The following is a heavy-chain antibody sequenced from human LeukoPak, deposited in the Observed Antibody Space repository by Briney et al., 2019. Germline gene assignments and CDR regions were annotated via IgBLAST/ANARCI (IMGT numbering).Heavy chain of an antibody. D-gene: IGHD3-22*01. J-gene: IGHJ6*02. CDR1: GYTFTSYG. CDR3: ARDDGSGYYLNYYGMDV. V-gene: IGHV1-18*01. CDR2: ISTYNGNT. Sequence: GALVKVSGKASGYTFTSYGISWVRQAPGQGLEWMGWISTYNGNTNYAQKLQDRVTMTTDTSTSTVNLELRSLRSDDTAVYYCARDDGSGYYLNYYGMDVWGQGTTVTVSS.